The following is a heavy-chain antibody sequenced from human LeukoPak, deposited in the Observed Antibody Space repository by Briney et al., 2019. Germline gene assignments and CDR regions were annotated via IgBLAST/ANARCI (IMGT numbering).Heavy chain of an antibody. CDR2: ISASGDNT. Sequence: PGGSLRLSCAASGFTFSSYGMGWVRQAPGKGLEWVSCISASGDNTYYADSVKGRFTISRDNSKKTLNLQMNSLRAEDTAVYYWTTVGSSSWAHYYYYYYMDVWGKGTTVTISS. V-gene: IGHV3-23*01. CDR3: TTVGSSSWAHYYYYYYMDV. D-gene: IGHD6-13*01. J-gene: IGHJ6*03. CDR1: GFTFSSYG.